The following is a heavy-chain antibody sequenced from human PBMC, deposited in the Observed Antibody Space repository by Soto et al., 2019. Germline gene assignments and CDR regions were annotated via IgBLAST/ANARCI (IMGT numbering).Heavy chain of an antibody. CDR2: ISSSGSTI. CDR1: GFTFSSYE. J-gene: IGHJ4*02. D-gene: IGHD2-2*02. CDR3: AREGGMRYCSSTSCYTARAFDY. Sequence: GGSLRLSCAASGFTFSSYEMNWVRQAPGKGLEWVSYISSSGSTIYYADSVKGRFTISRDNAKNSLYLQMNSLRAEDTAVYYCAREGGMRYCSSTSCYTARAFDYWGQGTLVTVSS. V-gene: IGHV3-48*03.